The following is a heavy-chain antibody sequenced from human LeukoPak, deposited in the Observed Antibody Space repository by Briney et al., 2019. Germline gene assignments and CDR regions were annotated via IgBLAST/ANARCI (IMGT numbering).Heavy chain of an antibody. Sequence: GGSLRLSCAGSGFIFSNYNMNWVRQAPGKGLEWVSSISSSSSYMYYADSVKGRFSISRDNAKKSMYLQTNSLRAEDTAVYYCARHYDFSSGSFGYWGQGTLVTVSS. V-gene: IGHV3-21*01. CDR3: ARHYDFSSGSFGY. J-gene: IGHJ4*02. D-gene: IGHD3-3*01. CDR1: GFIFSNYN. CDR2: ISSSSSYM.